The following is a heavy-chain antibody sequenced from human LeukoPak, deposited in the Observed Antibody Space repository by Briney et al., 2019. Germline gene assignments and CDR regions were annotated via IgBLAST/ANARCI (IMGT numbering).Heavy chain of an antibody. Sequence: ASVKVSCKASGYTFTDYYINWVRQAPGQGLEWIGWINPNSGDTNYAQKFRDRVTMTRDTSISTAYIELNFLRSDDTAVFYCARGDYYGSPKVVAAWGQGTLVTVSP. V-gene: IGHV1-2*02. CDR2: INPNSGDT. CDR3: ARGDYYGSPKVVAA. CDR1: GYTFTDYY. D-gene: IGHD3-10*01. J-gene: IGHJ5*02.